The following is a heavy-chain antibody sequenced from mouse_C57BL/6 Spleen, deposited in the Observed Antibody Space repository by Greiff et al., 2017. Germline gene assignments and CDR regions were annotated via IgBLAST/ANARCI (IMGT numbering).Heavy chain of an antibody. CDR2: IDPSDSYT. J-gene: IGHJ3*01. V-gene: IGHV1-69*01. CDR1: GYTFTSYW. Sequence: QVQLQQPGAELVMPGASVKLSCKASGYTFTSYWMHWVKQRPGQGLEWIGEIDPSDSYTNYNQKFKGKSTLTVDKSSSTAYMQLSSLTSEDSAVYYCARSTPSFAYWGQGTLVTVSA. CDR3: ARSTPSFAY.